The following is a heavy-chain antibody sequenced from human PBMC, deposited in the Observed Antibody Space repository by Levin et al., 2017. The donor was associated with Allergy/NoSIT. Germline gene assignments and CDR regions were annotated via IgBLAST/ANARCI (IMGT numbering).Heavy chain of an antibody. V-gene: IGHV3-15*01. CDR1: GFTFSNAW. CDR3: TTESSRFLEWLFPNYDYYGMDV. J-gene: IGHJ6*02. Sequence: LSLTCAASGFTFSNAWMSWVRQAPGKGLEWVGRIKSKTDGGTTDYAAPVKGRFTISRDDSKNTLYLQMNSLKTEDTAVYYCTTESSRFLEWLFPNYDYYGMDVWGQGTTVTVSS. CDR2: IKSKTDGGTT. D-gene: IGHD3-3*01.